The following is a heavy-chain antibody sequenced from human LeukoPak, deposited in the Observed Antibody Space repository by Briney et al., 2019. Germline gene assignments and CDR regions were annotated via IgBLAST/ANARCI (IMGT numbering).Heavy chain of an antibody. J-gene: IGHJ6*03. CDR3: ARVDRGIAAAYYYYMDV. Sequence: ASVKVSCKASGGTFSSYAISWVRQAPGQGLEWMGGIIPIFGTANYAQKFQGRVTITADESTSTAYMELSSLRSEDTAVYYCARVDRGIAAAYYYYMDVWGKGTTVTVSS. CDR1: GGTFSSYA. CDR2: IIPIFGTA. D-gene: IGHD6-13*01. V-gene: IGHV1-69*13.